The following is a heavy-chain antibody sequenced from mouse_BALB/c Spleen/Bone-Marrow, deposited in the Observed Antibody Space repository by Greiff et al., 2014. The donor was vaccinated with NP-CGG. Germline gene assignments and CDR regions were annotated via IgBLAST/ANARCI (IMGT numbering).Heavy chain of an antibody. D-gene: IGHD2-4*01. CDR2: ISGDGRYT. Sequence: EVQLQQSGGGLVKSGGSLKLSCAASGFSFSNYGMSWVRQTPEKRLEWVATISGDGRYTFYSDSVKGRFTISRDNAKNNLYLQLSSPRSEDTALYYCARHAYYDQTEVSFVYWGQGTLVTVSA. CDR1: GFSFSNYG. CDR3: ARHAYYDQTEVSFVY. V-gene: IGHV5-9-2*01. J-gene: IGHJ3*01.